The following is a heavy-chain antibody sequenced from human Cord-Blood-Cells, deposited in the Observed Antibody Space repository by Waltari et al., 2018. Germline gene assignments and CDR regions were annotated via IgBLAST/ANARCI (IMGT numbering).Heavy chain of an antibody. Sequence: EVQLVESGGGLVQPGGSLRLSCAASGFPFSSYWMSWVRQAPGKGLEWVANIKQDGSEQYYVDSVKGRFTISRDNAKNSLYLQMNSLRAEDTAVYYCARDLGGSGSYWFDPWGQGTLVTVSS. V-gene: IGHV3-7*01. CDR1: GFPFSSYW. CDR3: ARDLGGSGSYWFDP. D-gene: IGHD3-10*01. CDR2: IKQDGSEQ. J-gene: IGHJ5*02.